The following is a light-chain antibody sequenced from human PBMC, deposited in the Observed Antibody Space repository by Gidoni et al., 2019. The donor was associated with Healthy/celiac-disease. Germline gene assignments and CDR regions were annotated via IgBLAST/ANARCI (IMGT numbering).Light chain of an antibody. CDR3: QQYNNYSTWA. CDR2: KAS. V-gene: IGKV1-5*03. CDR1: QSISSW. Sequence: DIQMTQAPSTLSVYVEERVTITCRASQSISSWLAWYQQKPGNAPKLLIYKASSLESGVPSRFSGSGSGTEFTLTISSLQPDDFASYYCQQYNNYSTWAFGQGTKVEIK. J-gene: IGKJ1*01.